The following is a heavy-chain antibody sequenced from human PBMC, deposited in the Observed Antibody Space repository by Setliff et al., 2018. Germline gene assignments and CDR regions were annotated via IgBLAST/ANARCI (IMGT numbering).Heavy chain of an antibody. J-gene: IGHJ5*02. CDR1: GGYIRSFH. V-gene: IGHV4-59*12. CDR3: ARGHCSSGECPNYFDP. Sequence: SETLSLTCTVSGGYIRSFHWSWIRQSPGKGLEWIGYIYYSGNTYYNPSLKSRVTISVDTSKNQFSLKTNSVTAADTAVYYCARGHCSSGECPNYFDPWGQGTQVTVSS. D-gene: IGHD2-15*01. CDR2: IYYSGNT.